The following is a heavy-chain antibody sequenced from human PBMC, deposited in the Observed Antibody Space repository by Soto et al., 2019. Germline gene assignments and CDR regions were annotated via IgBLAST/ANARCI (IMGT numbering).Heavy chain of an antibody. CDR3: ARDGSGGESYEEY. Sequence: QVQLVQSGAEVKKPGASVKVSCKASGYTFTSYAMHWVRQAPGQRLEWMGWINAGNGNTKYSQKFQGRVTITRDTSASTAYMELSSLRSEDTAVYYCARDGSGGESYEEYWGQGTLVTVSS. CDR1: GYTFTSYA. D-gene: IGHD1-26*01. J-gene: IGHJ4*02. V-gene: IGHV1-3*01. CDR2: INAGNGNT.